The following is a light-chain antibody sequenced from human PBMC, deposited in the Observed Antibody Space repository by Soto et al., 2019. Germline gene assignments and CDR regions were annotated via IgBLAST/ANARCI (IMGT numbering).Light chain of an antibody. CDR3: QQYGDSPQT. V-gene: IGKV3-20*01. Sequence: IVMAQSPGTLALSAGDKATLSCRASQSVGSSLSWYQQKPGQAPRLLFYGASNRATAIPDRFSGSGFGTDFTLTITRLEPEDFAVYYCQQYGDSPQTFGPGTKVDIK. CDR1: QSVGSS. J-gene: IGKJ1*01. CDR2: GAS.